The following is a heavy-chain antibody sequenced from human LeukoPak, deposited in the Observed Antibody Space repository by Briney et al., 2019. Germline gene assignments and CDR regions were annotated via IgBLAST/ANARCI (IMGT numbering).Heavy chain of an antibody. Sequence: GGSLRLSCAASGFTFSSYSMNWVRQAPGKGLEWVSYIGSSSSTIYYADSVKGRFTISRDNAKNSLYLQMNSLRAEDTAVYYCARVTGGPQWAAYYFDYWGQGTLVTVSS. V-gene: IGHV3-48*01. J-gene: IGHJ4*02. CDR2: IGSSSSTI. D-gene: IGHD3-9*01. CDR1: GFTFSSYS. CDR3: ARVTGGPQWAAYYFDY.